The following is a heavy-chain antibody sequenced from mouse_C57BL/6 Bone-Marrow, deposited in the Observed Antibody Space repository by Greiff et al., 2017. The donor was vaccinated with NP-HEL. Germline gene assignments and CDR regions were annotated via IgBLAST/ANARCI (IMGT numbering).Heavy chain of an antibody. Sequence: VMLVESGPGLVAPSQCLSITCTVSGFSLTSYAISWVRQPPGKGLEWLGVIWTGGGTNYNSALKSRLSISKDNSKSQVFLKMNSLQTNDTARYYCARGANWDVEAFDDWGQGTTLTVSS. D-gene: IGHD4-1*01. CDR2: IWTGGGT. V-gene: IGHV2-9-1*01. CDR1: GFSLTSYA. J-gene: IGHJ2*01. CDR3: ARGANWDVEAFDD.